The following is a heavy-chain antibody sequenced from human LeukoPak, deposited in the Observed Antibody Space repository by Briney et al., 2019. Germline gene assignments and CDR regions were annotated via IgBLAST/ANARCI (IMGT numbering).Heavy chain of an antibody. D-gene: IGHD2-21*02. CDR3: AREVDFVAATAVNFDC. CDR1: GDSVSSNSAA. CDR2: TYYRSSWSH. Sequence: SQTLSLTCAISGDSVSSNSAAWNWIRQSPSRGLEWLGRTYYRSSWSHDYALSVKSRITINPDISKNQFSLQLSSVTPEDTAVYYCAREVDFVAATAVNFDCWGQGTLVTVSS. J-gene: IGHJ4*02. V-gene: IGHV6-1*01.